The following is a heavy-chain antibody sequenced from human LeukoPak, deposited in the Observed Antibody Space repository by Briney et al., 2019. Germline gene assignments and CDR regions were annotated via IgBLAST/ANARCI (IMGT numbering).Heavy chain of an antibody. CDR2: IYTSGST. V-gene: IGHV4-61*02. J-gene: IGHJ1*01. CDR1: GGSISSGSYY. D-gene: IGHD3-3*01. CDR3: ASHRPNAIFGVSGFQH. Sequence: SETLSLTCTVSGGSISSGSYYWSWIRQPAGKGLEWIGRIYTSGSTNYNPSLKSRVTISVDTSKNQFSLKLSSVTAADTAVYYCASHRPNAIFGVSGFQHWGQGTLVTVSS.